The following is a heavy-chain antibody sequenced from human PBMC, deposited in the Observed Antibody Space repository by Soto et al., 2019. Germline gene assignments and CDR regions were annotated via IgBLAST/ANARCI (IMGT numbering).Heavy chain of an antibody. Sequence: QVQLVESGGGLVQTSESLRIACVASGFTFSDYYMSWVRQAPGKGLEWVSYISSSGNTIYYADSVKGRFTISRDNAKNSVYLQMNSLRAEDTALYFCAKMSSENYYDPVFSWGQGTLVTVSS. CDR2: ISSSGNTI. CDR1: GFTFSDYY. J-gene: IGHJ4*02. CDR3: AKMSSENYYDPVFS. D-gene: IGHD3-22*01. V-gene: IGHV3-11*01.